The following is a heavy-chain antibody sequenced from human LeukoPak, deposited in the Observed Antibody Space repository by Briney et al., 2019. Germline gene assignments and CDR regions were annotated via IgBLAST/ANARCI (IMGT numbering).Heavy chain of an antibody. CDR1: GYTFTSYG. Sequence: ASVKVSCKASGYTFTSYGISWVRQAPGQGLEWMGWISAYNGNTNYAQKLQSRVTMTTDTSTSTAYMELRSLRSDDTAVYYCARGVTIFGGPGWFDPWGQGTLVTVSS. J-gene: IGHJ5*02. D-gene: IGHD3-3*01. CDR2: ISAYNGNT. V-gene: IGHV1-18*01. CDR3: ARGVTIFGGPGWFDP.